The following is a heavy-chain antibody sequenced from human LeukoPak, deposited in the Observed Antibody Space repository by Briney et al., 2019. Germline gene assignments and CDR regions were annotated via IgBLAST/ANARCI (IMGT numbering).Heavy chain of an antibody. Sequence: KAGGSLRLSCAASGFTFSDYYMSWIRQAPGKGLEWVSYISSSGSTIYYADSVKGRFTISRDNAKNSLYLQMNSLRAGDTAVYYCARDAGYYDFWSGYYRGRAFDIWGQGTMVTVSS. CDR3: ARDAGYYDFWSGYYRGRAFDI. V-gene: IGHV3-11*01. CDR1: GFTFSDYY. CDR2: ISSSGSTI. J-gene: IGHJ3*02. D-gene: IGHD3-3*01.